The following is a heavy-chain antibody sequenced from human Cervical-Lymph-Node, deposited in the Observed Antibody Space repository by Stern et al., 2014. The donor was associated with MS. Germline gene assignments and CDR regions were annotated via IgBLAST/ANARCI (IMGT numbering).Heavy chain of an antibody. CDR2: LDWDDDK. Sequence: QVTLKESGPALVKPTQTLTLTCTFSGFSLSTSGMRVSWIRQPPGKALEWLARLDWDDDKFYSTSLKNRLTISTDTSKNKEGLTMTNMDPVDTATYYCARSPPYYEFWNDYYYFDYWGQGTLVAVSS. CDR1: GFSLSTSGMR. CDR3: ARSPPYYEFWNDYYYFDY. J-gene: IGHJ4*02. D-gene: IGHD3-3*01. V-gene: IGHV2-70*04.